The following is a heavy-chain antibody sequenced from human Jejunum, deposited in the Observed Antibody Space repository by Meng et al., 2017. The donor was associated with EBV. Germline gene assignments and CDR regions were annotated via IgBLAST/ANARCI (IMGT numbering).Heavy chain of an antibody. CDR1: GFTFNSHT. CDR3: AKLTRA. J-gene: IGHJ5*02. Sequence: EVQLXXXXXGLVXPXGSLRLSCAASGFTFNSHTMSWVRQAPGKGLEWVSAITDSGGSTYYTDSVKGRFTISRDNSKNTLYLQMNSLRAEDTAVYYCAKLTRAWGQGTLVTVSS. V-gene: IGHV3-23*01. CDR2: ITDSGGST.